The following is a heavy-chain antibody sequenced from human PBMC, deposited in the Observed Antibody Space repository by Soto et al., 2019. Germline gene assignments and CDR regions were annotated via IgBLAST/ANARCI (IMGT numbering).Heavy chain of an antibody. J-gene: IGHJ6*02. CDR2: IYPGDSDT. CDR3: ARLGHGYNLLSGVMDV. Sequence: GESLKISCKGSGYSFTSYWIGWVRQMPGKGLEWMGIIYPGDSDTRYSPSFQGQVTISADKSISTAYLQWSSLKASDTAMYYCARLGHGYNLLSGVMDVWGQGTTVTVSS. V-gene: IGHV5-51*01. D-gene: IGHD5-12*01. CDR1: GYSFTSYW.